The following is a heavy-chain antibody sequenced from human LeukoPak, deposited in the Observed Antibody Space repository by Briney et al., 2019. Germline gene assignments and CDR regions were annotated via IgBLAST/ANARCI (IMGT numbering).Heavy chain of an antibody. CDR3: AELGITMIGGV. CDR1: GFSFSSDG. Sequence: GGSLRLSCVASGFSFSSDGMSGVRQAPGKGLEWVSGILGGAGSTYYADSVKGRFTISRDNSKHTLYLQMNSLRAEDTPVYYCAELGITMIGGVWGKGTTATISS. J-gene: IGHJ6*04. V-gene: IGHV3-23*01. CDR2: ILGGAGST. D-gene: IGHD3-10*02.